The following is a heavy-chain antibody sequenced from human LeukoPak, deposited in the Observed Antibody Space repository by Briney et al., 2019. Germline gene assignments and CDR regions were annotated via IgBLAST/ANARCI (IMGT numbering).Heavy chain of an antibody. J-gene: IGHJ6*03. V-gene: IGHV4-4*07. CDR1: GGSISSYY. CDR2: IYTSGST. D-gene: IGHD6-19*01. CDR3: ARDTAVAGLWAPLQYYYYYMDV. Sequence: SETLSLTCTVSGGSISSYYWSWIRQPAGKGLEWIGRIYTSGSTNYNPSLKSRVTMSVDTSKNQFSLKLSSVTAADTAVYYCARDTAVAGLWAPLQYYYYYMDVWGKGTTVTVSS.